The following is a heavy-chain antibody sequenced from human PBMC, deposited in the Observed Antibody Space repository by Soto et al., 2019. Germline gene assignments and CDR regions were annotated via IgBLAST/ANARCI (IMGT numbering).Heavy chain of an antibody. CDR1: GGTFSSYS. CDR2: IIPIFGTA. Sequence: SVKVSCNASGGTFSSYSISWVRQAPGQGLEWMGGIIPIFGTANYAQKFQGRVTITADESTSTAYMELSSLRSEDTAVYYCARDHNGEFDYWGQGTLVTVSS. J-gene: IGHJ4*02. V-gene: IGHV1-69*13. D-gene: IGHD2-8*01. CDR3: ARDHNGEFDY.